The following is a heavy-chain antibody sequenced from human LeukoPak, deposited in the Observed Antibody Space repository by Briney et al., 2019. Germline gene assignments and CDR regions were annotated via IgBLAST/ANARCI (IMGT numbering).Heavy chain of an antibody. J-gene: IGHJ3*02. CDR3: ARDPEYSSNSNAFDI. CDR1: GYTFTGHA. V-gene: IGHV7-4-1*02. D-gene: IGHD6-6*01. CDR2: INTKTGKP. Sequence: GASVKVSCKASGYTFTGHAMDWIRQAPGQGLEWMGGINTKTGKPTYAQGFTGRFVFSLDTSVSTAYLQISSLKAEDTAIYYCARDPEYSSNSNAFDIWGQGTMVTVSS.